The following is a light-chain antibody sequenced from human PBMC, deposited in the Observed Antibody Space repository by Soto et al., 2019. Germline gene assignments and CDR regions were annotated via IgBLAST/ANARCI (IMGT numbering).Light chain of an antibody. Sequence: EVVMTQSPATLSVSPGERVTLSCRASQSINAHLAWYQQQPGQAPSLLIHGASTRATGIPARFSGSGFGTECILTISSVQSEDLAVYYCQQYNTWLWTFGQGTKVEIQ. CDR3: QQYNTWLWT. J-gene: IGKJ1*01. CDR2: GAS. V-gene: IGKV3-15*01. CDR1: QSINAH.